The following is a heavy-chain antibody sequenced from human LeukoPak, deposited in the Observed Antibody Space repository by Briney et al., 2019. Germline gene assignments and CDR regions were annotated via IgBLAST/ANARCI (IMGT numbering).Heavy chain of an antibody. CDR1: GGSFSGYY. Sequence: SETLSLTCAVYGGSFSGYYWSWIRQPAGKGLERIGRVYSSGDTYYNSPLKTRLTISSDTSKNQFSLKLSSVTAEDTAVYYCARGVYNLALVFDYWGQGALVTVSS. CDR2: VYSSGDT. CDR3: ARGVYNLALVFDY. J-gene: IGHJ4*02. V-gene: IGHV4-59*10. D-gene: IGHD5-24*01.